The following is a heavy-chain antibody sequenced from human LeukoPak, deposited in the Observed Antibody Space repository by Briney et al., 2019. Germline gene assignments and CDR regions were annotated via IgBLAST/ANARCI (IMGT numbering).Heavy chain of an antibody. V-gene: IGHV3-15*01. D-gene: IGHD6-19*01. CDR1: GFTLSNTW. CDR3: AKVQWHYYYYGMDV. J-gene: IGHJ6*02. Sequence: GGSLRLSCTASGFTLSNTWMNWVRQAPGKGLEWVGRVKSKTGGGTTDCAAPVKGRFTISRDDSENTLYLQMNSLRAEDTAVYYCAKVQWHYYYYGMDVWGQGTTVTVSS. CDR2: VKSKTGGGTT.